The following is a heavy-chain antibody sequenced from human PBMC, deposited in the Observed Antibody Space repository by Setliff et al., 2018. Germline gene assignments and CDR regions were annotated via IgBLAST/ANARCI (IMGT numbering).Heavy chain of an antibody. V-gene: IGHV4-34*01. J-gene: IGHJ4*02. CDR1: GGSLSGYY. D-gene: IGHD5-12*01. CDR2: INHSGST. Sequence: SETLSLTCAVYGGSLSGYYWSWIRQPPGKGLEWIGEINHSGSTNYNPSLKSRVTISVDTSKNQFSLKLSSVTAADTAVYYCARGKRLPPPRTARGYSGYDYWGQGTLVTVSS. CDR3: ARGKRLPPPRTARGYSGYDY.